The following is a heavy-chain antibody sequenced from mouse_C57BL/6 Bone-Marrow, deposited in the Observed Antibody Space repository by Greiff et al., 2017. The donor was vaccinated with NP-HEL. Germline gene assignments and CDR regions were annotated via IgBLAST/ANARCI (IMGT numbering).Heavy chain of an antibody. Sequence: VKLVESGAELVRPGASVTLSCKASGYTFTDYEMHWVKQTPVHGLEWIGAIDPETGGTAYNQKFKGKAILTADKSSSTAYMELRSLTSEDSAVYYCTYGSAMDYWGQGTSVTVSS. CDR2: IDPETGGT. V-gene: IGHV1-15*01. CDR3: TYGSAMDY. J-gene: IGHJ4*01. CDR1: GYTFTDYE. D-gene: IGHD1-1*01.